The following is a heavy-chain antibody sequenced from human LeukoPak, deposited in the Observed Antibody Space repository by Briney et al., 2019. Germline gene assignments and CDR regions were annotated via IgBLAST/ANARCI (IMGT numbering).Heavy chain of an antibody. V-gene: IGHV3-23*01. Sequence: PGGSLRLSCAASGFTFSSYAMSWVRQAPGKGLEWVSDISGSGGSTYYADSVKGRFTISRDNSKNTLYLQMNSLRAEDTAVYYCAKDYGLDIVVVPAAPPFNYWGQGTLVTVSS. CDR2: ISGSGGST. CDR3: AKDYGLDIVVVPAAPPFNY. CDR1: GFTFSSYA. D-gene: IGHD2-2*01. J-gene: IGHJ4*02.